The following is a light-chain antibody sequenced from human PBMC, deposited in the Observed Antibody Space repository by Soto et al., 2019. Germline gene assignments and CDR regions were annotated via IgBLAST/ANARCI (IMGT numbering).Light chain of an antibody. CDR3: QSYDRSSLYV. CDR1: SGSVASNF. V-gene: IGLV6-57*02. CDR2: GDN. Sequence: NFMLTQPHSVSESPGKPVTISCTGSSGSVASNFVHWYQRRPGSAPTIVIYGDNQRPPGVPDRFSGSIDSSSNSASLTISGLKTDDEADYFCQSYDRSSLYVFGTGTKLTVL. J-gene: IGLJ1*01.